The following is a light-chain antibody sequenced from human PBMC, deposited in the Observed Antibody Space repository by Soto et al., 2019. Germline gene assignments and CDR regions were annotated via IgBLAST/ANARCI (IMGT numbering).Light chain of an antibody. J-gene: IGKJ2*01. Sequence: EIVLTQSPGTLSLSPGERATLSCRASQSVDSTYLAWYQQKPGQAPRLLLYAASSRAAGIPDRFSGSGSGTDVTPPISRLEPGDYAVYYCQQYDTSHPLLTFGRGTKLEIK. CDR1: QSVDSTY. CDR2: AAS. V-gene: IGKV3-20*01. CDR3: QQYDTSHPLLT.